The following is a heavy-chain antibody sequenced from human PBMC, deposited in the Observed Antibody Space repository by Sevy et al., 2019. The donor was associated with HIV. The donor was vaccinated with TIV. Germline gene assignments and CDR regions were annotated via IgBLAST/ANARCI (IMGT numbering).Heavy chain of an antibody. J-gene: IGHJ3*02. D-gene: IGHD3-22*01. CDR1: GFTFSSYS. V-gene: IGHV3-21*01. CDR3: VVYYYDSSRYSNAFDI. CDR2: ISSSSSYI. Sequence: GGCLRLSCAASGFTFSSYSMNWVRQAPGKGLEWVSSISSSSSYIYYADSVKGRFTISRDNAKNSLYLQMNSLRAEDTTVYYCVVYYYDSSRYSNAFDIWGQGTMVAVSS.